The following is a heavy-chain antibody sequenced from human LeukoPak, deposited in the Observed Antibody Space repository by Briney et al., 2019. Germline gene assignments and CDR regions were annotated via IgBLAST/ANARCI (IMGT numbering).Heavy chain of an antibody. CDR2: IFGGGGT. CDR1: GFTVSSTY. V-gene: IGHV3-66*01. CDR3: AKVIREVDMSHDY. D-gene: IGHD5-24*01. J-gene: IGHJ4*02. Sequence: GGSLRLSCAASGFTVSSTYMNWVRQAPGKGLEWVSVIFGGGGTYYADSVKGRFIISRDNSKNTLYLQMNSLRVEDTAVYYCAKVIREVDMSHDYWGQGALVTVSS.